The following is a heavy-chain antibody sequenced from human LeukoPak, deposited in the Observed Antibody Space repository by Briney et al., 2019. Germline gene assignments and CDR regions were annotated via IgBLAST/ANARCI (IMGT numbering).Heavy chain of an antibody. Sequence: GRSLRLSCAASGFTFSSYAMHWVRQAPGKGLEWVAVISYDGSNKYYADSVKGRFTISRDNSKNTLYLQMNSLRAEDTAVYYCASLPDYYGSGSYYPTSGMDAWGKGTTVTVSS. J-gene: IGHJ6*04. CDR1: GFTFSSYA. D-gene: IGHD3-10*01. CDR2: ISYDGSNK. CDR3: ASLPDYYGSGSYYPTSGMDA. V-gene: IGHV3-30*04.